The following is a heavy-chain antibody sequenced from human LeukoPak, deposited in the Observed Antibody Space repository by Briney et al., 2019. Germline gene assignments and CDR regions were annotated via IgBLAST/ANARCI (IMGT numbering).Heavy chain of an antibody. Sequence: PSQTLSLTCTVSGGSISSGGYYWSWIRQHPGKGLEWIGYIYYSGSTYYNPSLKSRVTISVDTSKNQFSLKLSSVTAADTAVYYCARQSWITAARGYFDYWGQGTLVTVSS. CDR3: ARQSWITAARGYFDY. D-gene: IGHD6-6*01. CDR2: IYYSGST. V-gene: IGHV4-31*03. CDR1: GGSISSGGYY. J-gene: IGHJ4*02.